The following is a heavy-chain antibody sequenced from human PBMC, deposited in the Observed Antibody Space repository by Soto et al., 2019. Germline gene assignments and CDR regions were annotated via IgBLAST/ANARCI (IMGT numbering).Heavy chain of an antibody. Sequence: SVKVSCKASGGTFSSYTISWVRQAPGQGLEWMGRIIPILGIANYAQKFQGRVTITADKSTSTAYMELRSLRSDDTAVYYCARWAPPNDYWGQGTLVTVSS. CDR1: GGTFSSYT. V-gene: IGHV1-69*02. J-gene: IGHJ4*02. CDR3: ARWAPPNDY. CDR2: IIPILGIA.